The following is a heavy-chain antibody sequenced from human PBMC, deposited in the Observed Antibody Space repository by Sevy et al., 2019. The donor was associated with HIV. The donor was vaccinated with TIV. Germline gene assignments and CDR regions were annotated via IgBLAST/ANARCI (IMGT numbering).Heavy chain of an antibody. CDR2: ISYDGSKK. J-gene: IGHJ6*02. CDR1: GVTFSSYG. Sequence: GGSLRLSCAASGVTFSSYGIHWVRQAPGKGLEWVAVISYDGSKKNHAESMKGRFTFSRDNSKNTLYLEMSSLRPEDTAVYDCAHSSGLYGYYYGMDVWGQGTTVTVSS. D-gene: IGHD3-3*01. CDR3: AHSSGLYGYYYGMDV. V-gene: IGHV3-30*03.